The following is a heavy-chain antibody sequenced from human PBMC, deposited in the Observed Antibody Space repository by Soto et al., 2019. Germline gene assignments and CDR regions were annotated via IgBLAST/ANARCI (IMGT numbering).Heavy chain of an antibody. Sequence: GGSLRLSCAASGFTFSSYSMNWVRQAPGKGLEWVSSIRSSSSYIYYADSVKGRFTISRDNAKNSLYLKMNSLRAEDTAVYYCARANANWNYAFDIWGQGTMVTVSS. V-gene: IGHV3-21*01. CDR3: ARANANWNYAFDI. CDR1: GFTFSSYS. J-gene: IGHJ3*02. CDR2: IRSSSSYI. D-gene: IGHD1-7*01.